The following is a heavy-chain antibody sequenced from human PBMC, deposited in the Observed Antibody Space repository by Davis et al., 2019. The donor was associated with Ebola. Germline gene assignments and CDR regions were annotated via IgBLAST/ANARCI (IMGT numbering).Heavy chain of an antibody. CDR3: ARIVKYCIDAVCQNWFDP. Sequence: MPGGSLRLSCTISGGSIGSYYVGLVRQPPGKGLEWIGVIYFIGSTEYNASLKSRVTMSLDTSKNQFSLRLNSVTAADTAVYYCARIVKYCIDAVCQNWFDPWGQGTLVIVSS. J-gene: IGHJ5*02. D-gene: IGHD2-8*01. CDR1: GGSIGSYY. V-gene: IGHV4-59*01. CDR2: IYFIGST.